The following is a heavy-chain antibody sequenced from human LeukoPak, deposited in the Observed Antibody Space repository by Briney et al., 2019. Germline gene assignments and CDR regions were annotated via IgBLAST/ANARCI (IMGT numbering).Heavy chain of an antibody. CDR1: GFTFSDCH. V-gene: IGHV3-11*01. CDR3: ARGPVSSSGFFGY. J-gene: IGHJ4*02. D-gene: IGHD6-19*01. Sequence: PGGSLRLSCAASGFTFSDCHMSWIRQAPGKGLEWVSYISSSGGTISYADSVKGRFTISRDNAKNSLYLQMNSLRAEDTAVYYCARGPVSSSGFFGYWGQGTLVTVSS. CDR2: ISSSGGTI.